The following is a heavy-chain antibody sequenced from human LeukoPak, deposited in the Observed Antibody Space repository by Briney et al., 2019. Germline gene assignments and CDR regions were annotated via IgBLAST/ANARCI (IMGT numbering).Heavy chain of an antibody. Sequence: GGSLRLSCAASGFTFSNYWMTWVRQAPGKGLEWVANIKHDGSEDYYLDSVKGRFTISRDNSKNTLYLQMNSLRAEDTAVYYCARGGSYLSAFDIWGQGTMVTVSS. J-gene: IGHJ3*02. CDR2: IKHDGSED. D-gene: IGHD1-26*01. V-gene: IGHV3-7*03. CDR1: GFTFSNYW. CDR3: ARGGSYLSAFDI.